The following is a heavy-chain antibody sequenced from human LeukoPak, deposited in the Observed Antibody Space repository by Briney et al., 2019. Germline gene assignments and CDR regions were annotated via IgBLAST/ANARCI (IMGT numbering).Heavy chain of an antibody. CDR2: IYHSGTT. V-gene: IGHV4-30-2*06. CDR1: GGPIRSAGYY. CDR3: ARNWGYNYGYGSFDS. Sequence: SETLSLTCNVSGGPIRSAGYYWRWIRQSPGRGLEWIGYIYHSGTTFYSPSLKSRVTISIDTSKSQFSLTLSAVAAADTAVYYCARNWGYNYGYGSFDSWGQGILVTVSS. J-gene: IGHJ4*02. D-gene: IGHD5-24*01.